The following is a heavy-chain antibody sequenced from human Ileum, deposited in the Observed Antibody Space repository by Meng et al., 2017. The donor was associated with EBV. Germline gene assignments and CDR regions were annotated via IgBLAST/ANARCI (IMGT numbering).Heavy chain of an antibody. CDR1: GFTLSSKT. V-gene: IGHV3-23*04. CDR3: ARDETGRFDP. J-gene: IGHJ5*02. CDR2: LSGSSGGT. D-gene: IGHD1-14*01. Sequence: VKRVESGVWLVQPGGSLGLSCAASGFTLSSKTMCWVRQAPGKGLEWVSTLSGSSGGTYYADSVKGRFTISRDNSKNTLYLQMNSLRVEDTAMYYCARDETGRFDPWGQGTLVTVSS.